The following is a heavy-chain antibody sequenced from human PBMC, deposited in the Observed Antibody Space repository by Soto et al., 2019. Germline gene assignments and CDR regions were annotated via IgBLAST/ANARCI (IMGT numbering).Heavy chain of an antibody. J-gene: IGHJ4*02. Sequence: PGGSLRLSCAASGFTFSSYGMHWVRQAPGKGLEWVAVISYDGSNKYYADSVKGRFTISRDNSKNTLYLQMNSLRAEDTAVYYCAKGGRYFDWLSQYYFDYWGQGTLVTVSS. CDR1: GFTFSSYG. CDR2: ISYDGSNK. D-gene: IGHD3-9*01. CDR3: AKGGRYFDWLSQYYFDY. V-gene: IGHV3-30*18.